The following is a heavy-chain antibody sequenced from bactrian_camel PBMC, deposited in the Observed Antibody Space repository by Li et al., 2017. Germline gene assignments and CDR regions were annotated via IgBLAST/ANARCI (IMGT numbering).Heavy chain of an antibody. CDR3: AADFLQDCSRGPLNY. CDR2: ISTDGNP. V-gene: IGHV3S55*01. Sequence: HVQLVESGGRSVQAGGSLRLSCAASGYRYASYCMAWFRQAPGKEREGVAYISTDGNPTYEDSVKGRFTISKDIATNTLYLQMNSLAPEDTAMYYCAADFLQDCSRGPLNYWGQGTQVTVS. CDR1: GYRYASYC. D-gene: IGHD2*01. J-gene: IGHJ4*01.